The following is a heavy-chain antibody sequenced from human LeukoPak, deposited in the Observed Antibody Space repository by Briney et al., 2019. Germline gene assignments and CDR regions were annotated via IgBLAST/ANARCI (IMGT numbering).Heavy chain of an antibody. D-gene: IGHD1-1*01. CDR1: GYRFSYYG. J-gene: IGHJ4*02. V-gene: IGHV3-33*01. Sequence: PGGSLRLSCAASGYRFSYYGMHWVRQAPGKGPEWVAVIWYDGSKKYYGDSVKGRFTISRDNSKNTVYLQMNSLRAEDTAVYYCARDRSGPGYHFDYWGQGTLVTVSS. CDR3: ARDRSGPGYHFDY. CDR2: IWYDGSKK.